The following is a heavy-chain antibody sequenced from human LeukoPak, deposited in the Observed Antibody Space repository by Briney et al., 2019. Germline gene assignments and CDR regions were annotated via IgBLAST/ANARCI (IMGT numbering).Heavy chain of an antibody. CDR3: AKVYSARTYAFDM. Sequence: GGSLRLSCAASGFTFSDYYMSWIRQAPGKGLEWVSYISSSGSTIYYADSVKGRFSVSRDSYGNTLYLQMNSLRGEDTAVYYCAKVYSARTYAFDMWGQGTVVSVSA. D-gene: IGHD6-6*01. CDR1: GFTFSDYY. V-gene: IGHV3-11*01. J-gene: IGHJ3*02. CDR2: ISSSGSTI.